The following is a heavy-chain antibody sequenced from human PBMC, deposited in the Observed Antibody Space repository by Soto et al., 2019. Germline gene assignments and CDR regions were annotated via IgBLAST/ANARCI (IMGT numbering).Heavy chain of an antibody. D-gene: IGHD6-19*01. Sequence: SMQVSCKASGYTFTSYGISWVRQSPGQGLEWMGGIIPIFGTANYAQKFQGRVTITADESTSTAYMELSRLRSEDTAVYYCARDGRCSDSSGWYSLYDWGPGTLVT. J-gene: IGHJ1*01. CDR2: IIPIFGTA. V-gene: IGHV1-69*01. CDR3: ARDGRCSDSSGWYSLYD. CDR1: GYTFTSYG.